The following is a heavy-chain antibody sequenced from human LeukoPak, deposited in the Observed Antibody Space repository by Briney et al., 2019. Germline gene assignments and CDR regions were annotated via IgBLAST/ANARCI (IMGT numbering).Heavy chain of an antibody. CDR3: TRSYDSRGYYSYGLDV. Sequence: PSETLSLTCTVSGGSINSYYGSWIRQPPGKGLEWIGYIYYTGSTDYNPSLKSRVTISVDTSKNQFSLKLSSVTAADTAVYYCTRSYDSRGYYSYGLDVWAKGPRSPSP. D-gene: IGHD3-22*01. J-gene: IGHJ6*02. V-gene: IGHV4-59*01. CDR2: IYYTGST. CDR1: GGSINSYY.